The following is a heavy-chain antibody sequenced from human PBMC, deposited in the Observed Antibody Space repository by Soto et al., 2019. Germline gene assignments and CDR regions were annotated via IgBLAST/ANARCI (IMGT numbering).Heavy chain of an antibody. D-gene: IGHD6-6*01. CDR1: GFTFSSYS. V-gene: IGHV3-21*01. CDR2: ISSSSSYI. J-gene: IGHJ6*02. CDR3: GGSSSDFYYYGMDV. Sequence: GGSLRLSCAASGFTFSSYSMNWVRQAPGKGLEWVSSISSSSSYIYYADSVKGRFTISRDNAKSSLYLQMNSLRAEDTAVYYCGGSSSDFYYYGMDVWGQGTTVTVSS.